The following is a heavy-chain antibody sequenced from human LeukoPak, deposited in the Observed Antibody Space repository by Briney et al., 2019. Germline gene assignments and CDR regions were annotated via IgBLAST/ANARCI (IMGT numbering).Heavy chain of an antibody. J-gene: IGHJ4*02. CDR2: VTSYSGYDKT. Sequence: ASVKVSCKTSGYNFITHSISWVRHAPGQGLEWLGWVTSYSGYDKTNYAQRLQGRVTMTTDTSTNTAYMELRSLRSDDTAVYFCARGFVLPGSYLGAPTYFDSWGQGTLVTVSS. CDR3: ARGFVLPGSYLGAPTYFDS. V-gene: IGHV1-18*01. D-gene: IGHD3-9*01. CDR1: GYNFITHS.